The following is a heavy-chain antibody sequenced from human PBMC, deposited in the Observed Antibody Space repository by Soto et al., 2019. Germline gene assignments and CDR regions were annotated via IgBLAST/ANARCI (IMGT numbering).Heavy chain of an antibody. CDR1: GYIFVNYG. D-gene: IGHD3-16*01. Sequence: QVQLVQSGDEVKKPGASVKVSCKASGYIFVNYGIAWVRQAPGQGLEWMGWISPYTGNTHSATKIQGRLTMTTDTSTSTAYIALGSLTSDDTAVYYCVMVDNYVTPTPQDVGGQGTTVTVSS. CDR2: ISPYTGNT. CDR3: VMVDNYVTPTPQDV. J-gene: IGHJ6*02. V-gene: IGHV1-18*01.